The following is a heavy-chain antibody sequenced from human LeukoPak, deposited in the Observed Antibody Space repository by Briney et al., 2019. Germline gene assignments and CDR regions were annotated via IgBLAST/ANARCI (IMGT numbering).Heavy chain of an antibody. D-gene: IGHD2-2*01. Sequence: GASVKVSCKASGGTFSSYAISWVRQAPGQGLEWMGGIIPIFGTANYAQKLQGRVTITADKSTSTAYMELSSLRSEDTAVYYCARGRALDCSSTSCYYYYYMDVWGKGTTVTVSS. CDR2: IIPIFGTA. J-gene: IGHJ6*03. CDR3: ARGRALDCSSTSCYYYYYMDV. CDR1: GGTFSSYA. V-gene: IGHV1-69*06.